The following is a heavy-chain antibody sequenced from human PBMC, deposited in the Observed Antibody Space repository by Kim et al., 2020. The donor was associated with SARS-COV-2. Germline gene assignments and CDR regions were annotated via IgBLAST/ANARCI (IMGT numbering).Heavy chain of an antibody. D-gene: IGHD6-13*01. CDR3: ARDGRPGIWRAHDAFDI. CDR2: ISSSGSTI. CDR1: GFTFSDYY. Sequence: GGSLRLSCAASGFTFSDYYMSWIRQAPGKGLEWVSYISSSGSTIYYADSVKGRFTISRDNAKNSLYLQMNSLRAEDTVVYYCARDGRPGIWRAHDAFDIWGQGTMVTVSS. V-gene: IGHV3-11*01. J-gene: IGHJ3*02.